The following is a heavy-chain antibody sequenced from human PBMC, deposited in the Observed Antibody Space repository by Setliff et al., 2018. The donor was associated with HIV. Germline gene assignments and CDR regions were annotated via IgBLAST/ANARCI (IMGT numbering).Heavy chain of an antibody. Sequence: PGGSLRLSCAASGFTFSSSWMTWVRQAPGRGLEYVAGMNRDGSEKGYADSVKGRFSISRDNAKNSPYLQMSSLRTEGTAVYFCARDPALGAFDIWGQGTMVTVSS. V-gene: IGHV3-7*04. CDR1: GFTFSSSW. CDR2: MNRDGSEK. J-gene: IGHJ3*02. CDR3: ARDPALGAFDI. D-gene: IGHD6-6*01.